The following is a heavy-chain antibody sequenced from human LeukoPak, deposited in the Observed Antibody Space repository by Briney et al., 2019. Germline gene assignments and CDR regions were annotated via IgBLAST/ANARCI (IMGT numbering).Heavy chain of an antibody. J-gene: IGHJ6*02. D-gene: IGHD6-13*01. V-gene: IGHV1-2*02. Sequence: LGASVKVSCKASGYTFTGYYMHWVRQAPGQGLEWMGWINPNSGGTNYAQKFQGRVTMTRDTSISTAYMELSRLRSDDTAVYYCARDKGIAAAGAGPRMDVWGQGTTVTVSS. CDR3: ARDKGIAAAGAGPRMDV. CDR1: GYTFTGYY. CDR2: INPNSGGT.